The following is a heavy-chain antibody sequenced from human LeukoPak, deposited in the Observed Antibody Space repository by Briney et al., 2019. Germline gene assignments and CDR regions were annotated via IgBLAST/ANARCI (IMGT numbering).Heavy chain of an antibody. V-gene: IGHV4-38-2*02. CDR1: GGSINSGYY. D-gene: IGHD2-2*02. Sequence: SETLSLTCTVSGGSINSGYYWGWIRQPPGKGLEWIGTIYHSGSTYYNPSLKSRVTISVDTSKNQFALRLNSVTAADTAVYYCASYCSSTSCYRGVYWGQGILVTVSS. CDR2: IYHSGST. J-gene: IGHJ4*02. CDR3: ASYCSSTSCYRGVY.